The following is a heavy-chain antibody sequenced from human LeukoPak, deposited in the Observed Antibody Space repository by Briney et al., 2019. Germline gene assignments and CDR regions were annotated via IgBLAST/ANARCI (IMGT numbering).Heavy chain of an antibody. D-gene: IGHD3-10*01. CDR1: GFTFSSYA. CDR3: ARESIPYGSGSYYIPSFDY. V-gene: IGHV3-30*04. CDR2: ISYDGSNK. Sequence: PGGSLRPSCAASGFTFSSYAMHWVRQAPGKGLEWVAVISYDGSNKYYADSVKGRFTISRDNSKNTLYLQMNSLRAEDTAVYYCARESIPYGSGSYYIPSFDYWGQGTLVTVSS. J-gene: IGHJ4*02.